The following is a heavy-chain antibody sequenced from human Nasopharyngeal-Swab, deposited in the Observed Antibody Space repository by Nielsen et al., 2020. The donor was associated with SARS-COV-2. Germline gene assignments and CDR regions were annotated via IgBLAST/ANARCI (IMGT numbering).Heavy chain of an antibody. CDR1: GFTFSSYA. V-gene: IGHV3-23*01. Sequence: GGSLRLSCAASGFTFSSYAMSWVRQAPGKGLEWVSIISGSGDTTYYADSVNDRFTISRDNSKNTLYLQMNSLRVEDTAVYYCAKAPYLRGLDVWGQGTTVTV. CDR3: AKAPYLRGLDV. J-gene: IGHJ6*02. D-gene: IGHD2-21*01. CDR2: ISGSGDTT.